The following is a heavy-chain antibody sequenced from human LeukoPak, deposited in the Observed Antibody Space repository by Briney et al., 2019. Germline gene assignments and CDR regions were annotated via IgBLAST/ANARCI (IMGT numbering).Heavy chain of an antibody. D-gene: IGHD4-23*01. Sequence: GGSLRLSCAASGFTFSSYALSWVRQAPGKGLGWVSAISAGGGSTYYADSVKGRFTISRDNSKNTLYLQMNSLRAEDTAVYYCAKRPMTTVADYFDYWGQGTLVTVSS. J-gene: IGHJ4*02. CDR1: GFTFSSYA. CDR3: AKRPMTTVADYFDY. CDR2: ISAGGGST. V-gene: IGHV3-23*01.